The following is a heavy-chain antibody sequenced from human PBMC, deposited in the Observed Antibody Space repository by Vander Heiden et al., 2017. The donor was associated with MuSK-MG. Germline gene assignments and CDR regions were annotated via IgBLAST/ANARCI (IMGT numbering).Heavy chain of an antibody. V-gene: IGHV2-70*15. D-gene: IGHD6-13*01. CDR3: ARTTRIAAAGTNWFDP. CDR2: IDWDDDK. J-gene: IGHJ5*02. Sequence: QVTLRESGPALVKPTQTLTLTCTFSGFSLSTSGMCVSWIRQPPGKALEWLARIDWDDDKYYSTSLKTRLTISKDTSKNQVVLTMTNMDPVDTATYYCARTTRIAAAGTNWFDPWGQGTLVALSS. CDR1: GFSLSTSGMC.